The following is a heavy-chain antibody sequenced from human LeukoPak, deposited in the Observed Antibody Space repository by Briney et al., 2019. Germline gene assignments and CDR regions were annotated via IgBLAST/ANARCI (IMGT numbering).Heavy chain of an antibody. J-gene: IGHJ4*02. D-gene: IGHD3-22*01. CDR3: ARAVYYYDSSGYPLYYFDY. CDR2: ISSNGGST. Sequence: PGGSLRLSCAASGFTFSRYAMHWVRQAPGKRLQYVSAISSNGGSTYYANSVKGRFTISRDNSKNTLYLQMGSLRAEDMAVYYCARAVYYYDSSGYPLYYFDYWGQGTLVTVSS. V-gene: IGHV3-64*01. CDR1: GFTFSRYA.